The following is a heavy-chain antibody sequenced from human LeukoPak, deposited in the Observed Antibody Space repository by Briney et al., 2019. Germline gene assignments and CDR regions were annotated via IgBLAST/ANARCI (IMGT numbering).Heavy chain of an antibody. Sequence: GGSLRLSCAASEFTFSDYYMSWIRQAPGKGLEWVSYISNSGSIIQYADSVKGRFTISRDNAKNSLYLQMNSLRAEDTGVYYCAREHLGVAAADYWGQGTLVTVSS. J-gene: IGHJ4*02. D-gene: IGHD3-3*01. CDR1: EFTFSDYY. CDR3: AREHLGVAAADY. CDR2: ISNSGSII. V-gene: IGHV3-11*04.